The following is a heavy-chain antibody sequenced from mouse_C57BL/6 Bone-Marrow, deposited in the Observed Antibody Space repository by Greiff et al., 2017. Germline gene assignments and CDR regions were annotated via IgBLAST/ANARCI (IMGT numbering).Heavy chain of an antibody. CDR1: GFTFSSYG. CDR3: ARTGHFDY. J-gene: IGHJ2*01. Sequence: EVKLVESGGDLVKPGGSLKLSCAASGFTFSSYGMSWVRQTPDKRLEWVATISSGGSYTNYPDSVKGRFTISRDNAKNTLYLQMSSLKSEDTAMYYCARTGHFDYWGQGTTLTVSS. CDR2: ISSGGSYT. D-gene: IGHD4-1*01. V-gene: IGHV5-6*01.